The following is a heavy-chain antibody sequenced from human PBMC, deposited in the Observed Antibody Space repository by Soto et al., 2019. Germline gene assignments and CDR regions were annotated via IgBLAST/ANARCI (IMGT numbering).Heavy chain of an antibody. CDR3: ARETTYYDILTGSLNWFDP. CDR2: IYYSGST. CDR1: GGSISSGDYY. J-gene: IGHJ5*02. V-gene: IGHV4-30-4*01. Sequence: QVQLQESGPGLVKPSQTLSLTCTVSGGSISSGDYYWSWLRQPPGKGLEWIGYIYYSGSTYYNPSLKSRVTISVDTSKNQFSLKLSSVTAADTAVYYCARETTYYDILTGSLNWFDPWGQGTLVTVSS. D-gene: IGHD3-9*01.